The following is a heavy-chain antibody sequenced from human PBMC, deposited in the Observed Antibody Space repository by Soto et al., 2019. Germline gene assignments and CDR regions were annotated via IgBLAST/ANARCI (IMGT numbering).Heavy chain of an antibody. D-gene: IGHD4-4*01. V-gene: IGHV1-69*12. CDR3: ARDGGVYDYSPFDY. Sequence: QVQLVQSGAEVKKPGSSVKVSCKASGGTFSSYAISWVRQAPGQGLEWMGGIIPIFSTADYAQKFQGRVTITADESTSTAYMELSGLRSEDTAVYYCARDGGVYDYSPFDYWGQGTLVTVSS. CDR2: IIPIFSTA. CDR1: GGTFSSYA. J-gene: IGHJ4*02.